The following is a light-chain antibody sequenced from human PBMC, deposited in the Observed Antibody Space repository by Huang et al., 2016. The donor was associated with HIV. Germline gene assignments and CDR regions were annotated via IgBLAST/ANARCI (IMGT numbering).Light chain of an antibody. J-gene: IGKJ4*01. CDR3: QQRSNWPLT. V-gene: IGKV3-11*01. CDR2: DAS. CDR1: QSVSSY. Sequence: EIVLTQSPATLSLSPGERATLSCRASQSVSSYLAWYQQKPGQSPRLLSYDASNRATGSPARVTGSVAGTDFNLTISSLVPEDFAVYYCQQRSNWPLTFGGGTKVEIK.